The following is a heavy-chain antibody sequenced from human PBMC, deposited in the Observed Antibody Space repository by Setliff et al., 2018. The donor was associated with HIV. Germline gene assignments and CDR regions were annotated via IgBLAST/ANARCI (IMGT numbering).Heavy chain of an antibody. CDR3: ARRKLEVWVNDYYSYYLDV. CDR1: GFTFSSYG. V-gene: IGHV3-33*01. D-gene: IGHD1-1*01. Sequence: GGSLRLSCAASGFTFSSYGMHWVRQAPGRGLEWVAVIWSDGTNKYYADSVKGRFTISRDNAKNSLILQMNSLTVEDTAVYYCARRKLEVWVNDYYSYYLDVWGKGTTVTVSS. CDR2: IWSDGTNK. J-gene: IGHJ6*03.